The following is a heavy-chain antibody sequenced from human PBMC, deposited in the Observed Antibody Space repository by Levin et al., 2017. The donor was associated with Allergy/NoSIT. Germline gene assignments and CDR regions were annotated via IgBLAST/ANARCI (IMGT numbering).Heavy chain of an antibody. D-gene: IGHD2-21*02. CDR2: IYPGDSDT. CDR3: ARRPIGVTYYFDY. J-gene: IGHJ4*02. V-gene: IGHV5-51*01. CDR1: GYSFTSYW. Sequence: ASVKVSCKGSGYSFTSYWIGWVRQMPGKGLEWMGIIYPGDSDTRYSPSFQGQVTISADKSISTAYLQWSSLKASDTAMYYCARRPIGVTYYFDYWGQGTLVTVSS.